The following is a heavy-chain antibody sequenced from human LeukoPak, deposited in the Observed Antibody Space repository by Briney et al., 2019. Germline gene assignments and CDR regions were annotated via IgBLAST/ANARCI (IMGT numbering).Heavy chain of an antibody. D-gene: IGHD3-10*01. Sequence: GGALTLSCVASGFTFPNHGMHWVRPAAGKGLEWVALITYDGYYKYYSDSVKGRFTSSSDTSKNTLYLQMNSLRAEDTAVYYCARDLSPVVRASPMGYWGQGTPVTVSS. J-gene: IGHJ4*02. CDR2: ITYDGYYK. CDR1: GFTFPNHG. CDR3: ARDLSPVVRASPMGY. V-gene: IGHV3-30*03.